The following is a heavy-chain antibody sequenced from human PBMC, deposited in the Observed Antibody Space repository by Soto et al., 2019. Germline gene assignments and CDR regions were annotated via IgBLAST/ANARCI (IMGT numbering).Heavy chain of an antibody. V-gene: IGHV3-74*01. CDR3: VRDRPHNWFDP. Sequence: PGGSLRLSCAASGFTFSSYWMHWVRQAPGKGLVWVSRINNDGSSPTYADSVKGRFTISRDNAKNMLYLQMDSLRAGDTAVYYCVRDRPHNWFDPWGQGTLVTVSS. CDR1: GFTFSSYW. CDR2: INNDGSSP. J-gene: IGHJ5*02.